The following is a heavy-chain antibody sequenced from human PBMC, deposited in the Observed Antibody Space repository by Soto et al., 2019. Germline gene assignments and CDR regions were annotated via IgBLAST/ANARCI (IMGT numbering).Heavy chain of an antibody. CDR2: IYYSGST. CDR1: GGSISSSSYY. CDR3: ARHIVVVPAALPFFDY. Sequence: SETLSLTCTVSGGSISSSSYYWGWIRQPPGKGLEWIGSIYYSGSTYYNPSLKSRVTISVDTSKNQFSLKLSSVTAADTAVYYCARHIVVVPAALPFFDYWGQGTLVTVSS. D-gene: IGHD2-2*02. J-gene: IGHJ4*02. V-gene: IGHV4-39*01.